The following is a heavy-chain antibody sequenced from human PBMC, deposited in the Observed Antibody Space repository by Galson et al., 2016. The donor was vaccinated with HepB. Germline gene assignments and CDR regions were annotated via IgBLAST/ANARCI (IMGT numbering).Heavy chain of an antibody. J-gene: IGHJ5*01. D-gene: IGHD3-9*01. CDR1: WDSVSSNDAA. CDR2: TYYRSNWVY. V-gene: IGHV6-1*01. CDR3: SNSFDWISRGGVDWSDS. Sequence: CAISWDSVSSNDAAWHWIRQSPSRGLEWLGRTYYRSNWVYEYALSVRSRRSITPDTSATQVSLHLHSVTPDATAVYFCSNSFDWISRGGVDWSDSWGQGTLVTVSS.